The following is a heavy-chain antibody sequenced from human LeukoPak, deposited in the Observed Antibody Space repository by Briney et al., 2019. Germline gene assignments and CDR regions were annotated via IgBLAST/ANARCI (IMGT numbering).Heavy chain of an antibody. CDR3: ARGTMFPYYFDY. CDR1: GFTFSTYS. Sequence: GGSLRLSCAASGFTFSTYSMIWVRQAPGKGLEWVSFISSSSSHIYYADSVKGRFTISRDNAKKSLFLQMNSLRAEDTAVYYCARGTMFPYYFDYWGQGTLVTVSS. CDR2: ISSSSSHI. V-gene: IGHV3-21*01. D-gene: IGHD3-10*02. J-gene: IGHJ4*02.